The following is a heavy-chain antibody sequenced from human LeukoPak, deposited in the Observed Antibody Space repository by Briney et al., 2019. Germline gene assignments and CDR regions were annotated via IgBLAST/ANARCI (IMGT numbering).Heavy chain of an antibody. CDR3: ARCVGSQRATDASDI. V-gene: IGHV3-48*01. Sequence: PGGSLSLSCAASGFTFSSCCMIWVRQAPGKGLEWLSYISSTSTTIYYGDSVKGRFTISRDNAKNSLYLQMNSLKAEDTAVYYCARCVGSQRATDASDIWGQGTMVTVSS. J-gene: IGHJ3*02. CDR2: ISSTSTTI. CDR1: GFTFSSCC. D-gene: IGHD5/OR15-5a*01.